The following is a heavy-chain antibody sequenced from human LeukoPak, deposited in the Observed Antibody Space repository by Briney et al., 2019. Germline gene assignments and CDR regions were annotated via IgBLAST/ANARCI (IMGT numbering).Heavy chain of an antibody. V-gene: IGHV3-23*01. CDR3: TRTSYYYYYYMDV. CDR1: GFTFSSYA. J-gene: IGHJ6*03. CDR2: ISGSGGST. Sequence: GGSLRLSCAASGFTFSSYAMSWVRQAPGKGLEWVSAISGSGGSTYYADSVKGRSTISRDNSKNTLYLQMNSLRAEDTAVYYCTRTSYYYYYYMDVWGKGTTVTVSS.